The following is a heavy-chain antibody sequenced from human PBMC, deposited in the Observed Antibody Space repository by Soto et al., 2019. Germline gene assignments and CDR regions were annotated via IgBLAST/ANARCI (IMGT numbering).Heavy chain of an antibody. J-gene: IGHJ4*02. CDR2: IYYSGST. D-gene: IGHD1-26*01. CDR3: ATNAHSGSYLSDY. Sequence: PSETLSLTCTVSGGSISSSSYYWGWIRQPPGKGLEWIGSIYYSGSTYYNPSLKSRVTISVDTSKNQFSLKLSSVTAADTAVYYCATNAHSGSYLSDYWGQGTLVTVSS. CDR1: GGSISSSSYY. V-gene: IGHV4-39*01.